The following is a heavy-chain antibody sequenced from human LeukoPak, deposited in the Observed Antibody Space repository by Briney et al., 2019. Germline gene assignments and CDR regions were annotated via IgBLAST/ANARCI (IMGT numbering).Heavy chain of an antibody. Sequence: PSETLSLTCTVSGYSISSGYYWGWIRPPPGKGLEWIGSIYHSGSTYYNPSLKSRVTISVDTSKNQFSLKLSSVTAADTAVYYCACLTTADAFDIWGQGTMVTVSS. J-gene: IGHJ3*02. CDR1: GYSISSGYY. D-gene: IGHD3-22*01. CDR3: ACLTTADAFDI. CDR2: IYHSGST. V-gene: IGHV4-38-2*02.